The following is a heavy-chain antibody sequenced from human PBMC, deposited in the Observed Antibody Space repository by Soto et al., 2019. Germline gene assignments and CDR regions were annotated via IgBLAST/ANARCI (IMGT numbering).Heavy chain of an antibody. CDR1: GGSISSGGYY. V-gene: IGHV4-31*03. CDR2: IYYSGST. J-gene: IGHJ4*02. CDR3: ALNKADFGPVDY. Sequence: SETLSLTCTVSGGSISSGGYYWSWIRQHPGKGLEWIGCIYYSGSTYYNPSLKSRVTISVDTSKNQFSLKVSSVTAADTAVYYCALNKADFGPVDYWGQRTLVTVS. D-gene: IGHD3-16*01.